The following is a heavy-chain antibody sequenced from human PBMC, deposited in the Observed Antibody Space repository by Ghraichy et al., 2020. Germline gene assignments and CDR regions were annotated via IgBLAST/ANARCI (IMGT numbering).Heavy chain of an antibody. Sequence: ASVKVYCKASGYTFTGYYIHWVRQAPGQGLEWMGWINPKSGDSNYAQKFLGRVTMTRDSSISTAYMDLRRLRSDDTAVYYCARDGRPTPKYYYDSSAFQNWGQGTLVTVSP. V-gene: IGHV1-2*02. CDR2: INPKSGDS. CDR3: ARDGRPTPKYYYDSSAFQN. J-gene: IGHJ4*02. D-gene: IGHD3-22*01. CDR1: GYTFTGYY.